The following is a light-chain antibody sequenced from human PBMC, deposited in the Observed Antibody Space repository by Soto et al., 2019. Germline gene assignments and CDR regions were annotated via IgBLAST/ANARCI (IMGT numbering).Light chain of an antibody. CDR1: QSVSSFY. V-gene: IGKV3-20*01. J-gene: IGKJ1*01. CDR2: DAS. Sequence: EIVLTQSPGTLSLSPGERATLSCRASQSVSSFYLAWYQQKPGQAPRLAIYDASSRATGIPDRFGGSGSGTDFTLTITRLEPEDFAVYYCQQYSSSPPTFGQGTKVEIK. CDR3: QQYSSSPPT.